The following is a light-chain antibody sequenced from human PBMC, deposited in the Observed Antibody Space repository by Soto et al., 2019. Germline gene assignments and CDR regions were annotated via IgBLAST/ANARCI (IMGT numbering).Light chain of an antibody. CDR2: AAS. CDR3: LQHKTYPYT. J-gene: IGKJ2*01. CDR1: QGVSDC. V-gene: IGKV1-17*03. Sequence: DIQMTQSPSAMSASVGDRVTISCRASQGVSDCLAWFQQKPGTAPKRLSYAASGLESGVPSRFSGWGSGTEFTLTLSGLQPEDFATYYCLQHKTYPYTFGQGTKLESK.